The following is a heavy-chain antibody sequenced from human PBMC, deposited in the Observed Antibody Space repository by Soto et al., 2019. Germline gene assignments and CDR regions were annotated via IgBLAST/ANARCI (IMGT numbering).Heavy chain of an antibody. V-gene: IGHV1-69*01. D-gene: IGHD3-3*01. CDR1: GGTFSSYA. CDR3: ASPKFRFWQQLDP. J-gene: IGHJ5*02. Sequence: QVQLVQSGAEVKKPGSSVKVSCKASGGTFSSYAISWVRQAPGQGLGWKRGIIPIFGTANYAQKFQGRVTITADESTSTAYMELSSLRSEDTAVYYCASPKFRFWQQLDPWGQGTLVTVSS. CDR2: IIPIFGTA.